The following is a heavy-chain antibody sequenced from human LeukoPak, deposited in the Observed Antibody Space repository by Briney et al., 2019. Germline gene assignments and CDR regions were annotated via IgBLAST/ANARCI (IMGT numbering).Heavy chain of an antibody. CDR3: ARDLVVVAARYYYGMDV. CDR2: INSDGSST. J-gene: IGHJ6*02. Sequence: GGSLRLSCAASGFTFRSYWMHWVRQAPGKGLVWVSRINSDGSSTSYADSVKGRFTISRDNAKNTLYLQMNSLRAEDTAVYYCARDLVVVAARYYYGMDVWGQGTTVTVSS. CDR1: GFTFRSYW. V-gene: IGHV3-74*01. D-gene: IGHD2-15*01.